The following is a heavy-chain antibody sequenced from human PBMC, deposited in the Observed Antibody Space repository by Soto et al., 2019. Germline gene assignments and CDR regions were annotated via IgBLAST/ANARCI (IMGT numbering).Heavy chain of an antibody. Sequence: ASVKVSCKASGYTFTSYAMHWVRQAPGQRLEWMGWINAGNGNTKYSQKFQGRVTITRDTSASTAYMELSSLRSEDTAVYYCARDGLAARRAFDYWGQGTLVTVSS. D-gene: IGHD6-13*01. CDR1: GYTFTSYA. V-gene: IGHV1-3*01. CDR3: ARDGLAARRAFDY. J-gene: IGHJ4*02. CDR2: INAGNGNT.